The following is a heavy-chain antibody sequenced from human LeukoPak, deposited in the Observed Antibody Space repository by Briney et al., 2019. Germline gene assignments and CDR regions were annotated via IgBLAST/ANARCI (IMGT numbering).Heavy chain of an antibody. D-gene: IGHD1-26*01. J-gene: IGHJ6*02. CDR1: ELTVRTNY. CDR2: IKQHGSEK. CDR3: AKASGSYYYYGMDV. V-gene: IGHV3-7*03. Sequence: GGSLRLSCVVSELTVRTNYMTWIRQAPGKGLEWVANIKQHGSEKYYVDSAKGRFTISRDNAKNSLYLQMNSLRAEDTALYYCAKASGSYYYYGMDVWGQGTTVTVSS.